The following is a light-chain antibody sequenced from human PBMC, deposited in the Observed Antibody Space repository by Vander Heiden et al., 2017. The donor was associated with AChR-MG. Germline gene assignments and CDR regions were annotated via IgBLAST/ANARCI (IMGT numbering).Light chain of an antibody. V-gene: IGKV3-20*01. CDR2: GAS. Sequence: EIVLTQSPGTLSLSPGERATLSCRASQIIASSYLAWYQQKPGQAPRLLIYGASVRATGIPDRFSGSGSETDFTLTISRLEPEDFALYYCLHSPPGTFGPGTKVEIQ. CDR3: LHSPPGT. CDR1: QIIASSY. J-gene: IGKJ1*01.